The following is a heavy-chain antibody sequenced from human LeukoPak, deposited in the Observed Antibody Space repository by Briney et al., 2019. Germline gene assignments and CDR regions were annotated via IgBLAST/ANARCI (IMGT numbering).Heavy chain of an antibody. Sequence: GGSLRLSCAASGFTFSSYSMNWVRQAPGKGLEWVSSISSSSSSYIYYADSVKGRFTISRDNAKNSLYLQMNSLRAEDTAVYYCARAADYCSSTSCYTYYGMDVWGQGTTVTVSS. V-gene: IGHV3-21*01. J-gene: IGHJ6*02. CDR2: ISSSSSSYI. CDR3: ARAADYCSSTSCYTYYGMDV. CDR1: GFTFSSYS. D-gene: IGHD2-2*02.